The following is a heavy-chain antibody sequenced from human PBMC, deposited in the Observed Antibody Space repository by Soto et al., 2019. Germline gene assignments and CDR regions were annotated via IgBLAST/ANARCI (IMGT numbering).Heavy chain of an antibody. Sequence: QVQLVESGGGVVQPGRSLGLSCAASGFTFSSYGMHWVRQAPGKGLEWVAVISYDGSNKYYADSVKGRFTISRDNSKNTLYLQMNSLRAEDTAVYYCAKGYKVTTMVNLFDYWGQGTLVTVSS. V-gene: IGHV3-30*18. CDR3: AKGYKVTTMVNLFDY. CDR2: ISYDGSNK. J-gene: IGHJ4*02. D-gene: IGHD4-17*01. CDR1: GFTFSSYG.